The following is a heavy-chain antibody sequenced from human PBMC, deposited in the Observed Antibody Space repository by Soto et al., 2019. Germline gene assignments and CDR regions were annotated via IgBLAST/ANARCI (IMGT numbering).Heavy chain of an antibody. J-gene: IGHJ6*03. CDR2: IYSGGST. Sequence: GGSLRLSCAASGFTFSSYAISWVRQAPGKGLEWVSVIYSGGSTYYADSVKGRFTISRDNSKNTLYLQMNSLRAEDTAVYYCARDRGTYQLPAYYYYMDVWGKGTTVTVSS. CDR3: ARDRGTYQLPAYYYYMDV. V-gene: IGHV3-66*01. CDR1: GFTFSSYA. D-gene: IGHD2-2*01.